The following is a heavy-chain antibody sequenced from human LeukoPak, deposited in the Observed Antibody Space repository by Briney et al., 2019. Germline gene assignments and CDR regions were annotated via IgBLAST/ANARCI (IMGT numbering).Heavy chain of an antibody. CDR2: IKEDGSQK. CDR1: GFTFSSYW. Sequence: GGSLRLSCAAPGFTFSSYWMSWVRQSPGKGLEWVANIKEDGSQKYYVDSVKGRFTISRDNAKNSLYLQMNSLRGEDTAVYYCARGLTRSDYWGQGTLVTVSS. CDR3: ARGLTRSDY. V-gene: IGHV3-7*04. J-gene: IGHJ4*02.